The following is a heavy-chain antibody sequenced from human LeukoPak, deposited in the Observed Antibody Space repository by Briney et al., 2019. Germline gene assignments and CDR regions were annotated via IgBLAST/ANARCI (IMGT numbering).Heavy chain of an antibody. J-gene: IGHJ3*02. CDR1: GGSISSSSYY. Sequence: SETLSLTCTVSGGSISSSSYYWGWIRQPPGKGLEWIGSLYYIGSTYYNPSLKSRVTISVDTSKNKFSLKVNSVTAADTTVYYCARHRSNWPSDAFDIWGQGTMVTVSS. CDR2: LYYIGST. D-gene: IGHD1-20*01. CDR3: ARHRSNWPSDAFDI. V-gene: IGHV4-39*01.